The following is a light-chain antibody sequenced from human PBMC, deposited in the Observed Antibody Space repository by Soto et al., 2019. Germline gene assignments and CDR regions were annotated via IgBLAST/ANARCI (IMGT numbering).Light chain of an antibody. Sequence: EIVMTQSPATLSVSPGERATLSCRASQSVSGNLTWYQQKPGQAPRLLIYGASTRATGIPDRFSGTGSGTDFTLTISRLEPEDFAVYYCQQYGSSPYTFGLGTKLEIK. J-gene: IGKJ2*01. CDR1: QSVSGN. V-gene: IGKV3-20*01. CDR2: GAS. CDR3: QQYGSSPYT.